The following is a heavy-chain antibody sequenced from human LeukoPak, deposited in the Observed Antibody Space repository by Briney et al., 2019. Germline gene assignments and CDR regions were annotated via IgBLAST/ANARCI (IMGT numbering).Heavy chain of an antibody. Sequence: PGGSLRLSCAASGFTFSSYAMSWVRQAPGKGLEWVSAISGSGGSTYYADSVKGRFTISRDNSKNTLYLQMNSLRAEDTAVYYCAGGSGYDSIFGYWGQGTLVTVSS. D-gene: IGHD5-12*01. V-gene: IGHV3-23*01. CDR3: AGGSGYDSIFGY. CDR1: GFTFSSYA. CDR2: ISGSGGST. J-gene: IGHJ4*02.